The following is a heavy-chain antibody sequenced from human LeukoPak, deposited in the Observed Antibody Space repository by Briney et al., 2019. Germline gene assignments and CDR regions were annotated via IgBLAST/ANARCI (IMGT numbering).Heavy chain of an antibody. V-gene: IGHV1-18*01. J-gene: IGHJ5*02. Sequence: GASVKVSCKASGYTFTSYGISWVRQAPGQGLEWMGWISAYNGNTNYAQKLQGRVTTTTDTSTSTAYMKLRSLRSDDTAVYYCARELGSGWYVWFDPWGQGTLVTVSS. CDR3: ARELGSGWYVWFDP. CDR2: ISAYNGNT. D-gene: IGHD6-19*01. CDR1: GYTFTSYG.